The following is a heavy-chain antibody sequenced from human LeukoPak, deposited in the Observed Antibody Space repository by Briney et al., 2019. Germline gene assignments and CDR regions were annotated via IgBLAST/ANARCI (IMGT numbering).Heavy chain of an antibody. CDR3: ARGKTYYDISKDAFDI. D-gene: IGHD3-22*01. J-gene: IGHJ3*02. CDR1: GGSISGYY. V-gene: IGHV4-59*01. Sequence: PSETLSLTCTVSGGSISGYYWSWIRQPPGKGLEWIGYIYYSRSTDYNPSLKSRVTISVDTSKNQFSLKLSSVTAADTAVYYCARGKTYYDISKDAFDIWGQGTMVTVSS. CDR2: IYYSRST.